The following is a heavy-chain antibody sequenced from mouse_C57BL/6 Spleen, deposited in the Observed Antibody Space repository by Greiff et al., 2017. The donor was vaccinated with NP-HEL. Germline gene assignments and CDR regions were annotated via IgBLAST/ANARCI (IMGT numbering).Heavy chain of an antibody. D-gene: IGHD1-1*01. CDR2: INPSNGGT. CDR3: ARSLYYGSSYWYFDV. Sequence: QVQLQQPGTELVKPGASVKLSCKASGYTFTSYWMHWVKQRPGQGLEWIENINPSNGGTNYNEKFKSKATLTVDKSSSTAYMQLSSLTSEDSAVYYCARSLYYGSSYWYFDVWGTGTTVTVSS. V-gene: IGHV1-53*01. CDR1: GYTFTSYW. J-gene: IGHJ1*03.